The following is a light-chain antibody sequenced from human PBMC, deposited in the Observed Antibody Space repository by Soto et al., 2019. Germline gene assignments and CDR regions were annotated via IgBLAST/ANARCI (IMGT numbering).Light chain of an antibody. Sequence: EIVMTQSPATLSVSPGERATLSCRASQSVNSNLAWYQQKPGQAPRILIYGASTRATAIPARFSGSGSGTEFTLSISSLQSEDFAVYYCQQYNDLPRTFGGGTKVDIK. CDR1: QSVNSN. CDR2: GAS. CDR3: QQYNDLPRT. J-gene: IGKJ4*01. V-gene: IGKV3-15*01.